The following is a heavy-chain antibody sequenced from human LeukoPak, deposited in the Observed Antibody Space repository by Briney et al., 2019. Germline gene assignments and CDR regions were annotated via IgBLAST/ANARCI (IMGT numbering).Heavy chain of an antibody. Sequence: GGSLRLSCAASGFTFSSYWMSWVRQAPGKGLEWVANIKQDGSEKYYVDSVKGRFTISRDNAKNSLYLQMNSLRAEDTAVYYCARYYYDSSGYYPPDHWGQGTLVTVSS. CDR3: ARYYYDSSGYYPPDH. CDR2: IKQDGSEK. CDR1: GFTFSSYW. J-gene: IGHJ4*02. D-gene: IGHD3-22*01. V-gene: IGHV3-7*04.